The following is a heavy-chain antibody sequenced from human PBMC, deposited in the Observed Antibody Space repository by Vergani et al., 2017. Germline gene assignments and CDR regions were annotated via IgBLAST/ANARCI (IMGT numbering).Heavy chain of an antibody. J-gene: IGHJ5*02. Sequence: QVQLVESGGGVVQPGRSLRLSCAASGFTFNQYGMHWVRQAPGKGLEWVAVTWYDGNNKQYADSVKGRFTISRDNSKSTMYLQMNSLREEDTGVYYCARDLQLLYNRFDPWGQGTLVTVSS. D-gene: IGHD1-14*01. CDR2: TWYDGNNK. CDR1: GFTFNQYG. V-gene: IGHV3-33*01. CDR3: ARDLQLLYNRFDP.